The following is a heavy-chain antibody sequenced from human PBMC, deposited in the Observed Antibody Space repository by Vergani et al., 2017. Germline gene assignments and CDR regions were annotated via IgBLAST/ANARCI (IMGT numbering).Heavy chain of an antibody. D-gene: IGHD2-15*01. CDR3: AKDSWSEDIVVVVAATSDY. V-gene: IGHV3-30*02. J-gene: IGHJ4*02. Sequence: VQLLESGGGVVQPGGSLRLSCAASGFTFSSYGMHWVRQAPGKGLEWVAFIRYDGSNKYYADSVKGRFTISRDNSKNTLYLQMNSLRAEDTAVYYCAKDSWSEDIVVVVAATSDYWGQGTLVTVSS. CDR2: IRYDGSNK. CDR1: GFTFSSYG.